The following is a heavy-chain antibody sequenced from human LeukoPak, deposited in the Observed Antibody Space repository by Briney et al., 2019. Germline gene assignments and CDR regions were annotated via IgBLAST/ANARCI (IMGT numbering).Heavy chain of an antibody. Sequence: PGGSLRLSCAASGFQFSTYWMSWVRQAPGKGLEWVANIKQDGSQKDYVDSVKGRFTISRDNAKNSLYLQMNSLRAEDTAVYYCAKAPYYYGPETYQYFDYWGQGTLVTVSS. CDR2: IKQDGSQK. V-gene: IGHV3-7*01. J-gene: IGHJ4*02. D-gene: IGHD3-10*01. CDR3: AKAPYYYGPETYQYFDY. CDR1: GFQFSTYW.